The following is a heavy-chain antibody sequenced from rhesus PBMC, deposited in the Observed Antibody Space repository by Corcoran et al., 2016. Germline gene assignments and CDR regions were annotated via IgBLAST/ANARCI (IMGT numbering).Heavy chain of an antibody. D-gene: IGHD4-29*01. J-gene: IGHJ6*01. CDR3: ASEDGNYGLDS. V-gene: IGHV4-169*02. CDR2: IFGSGSST. CDR1: GGSFSSRS. Sequence: QLQLQESGPGLVKPSETLSVTCAVSGGSFSSRSWSWLRPAPGKGLEWIGYIFGSGSSTNNNPSLKRRVTLSVDTSKNQLSLKLSSVTAADTAVYYCASEDGNYGLDSWGQGVVVTVSS.